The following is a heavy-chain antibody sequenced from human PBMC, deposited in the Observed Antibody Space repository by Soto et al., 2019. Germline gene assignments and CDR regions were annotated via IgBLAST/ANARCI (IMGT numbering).Heavy chain of an antibody. Sequence: QVQLVESGGGVVQSGRSLRLSCAASGFTFSSYPMHWVRQAPGKGLEWVAVISYDENSKYYADSVKGRFTISRDNSKNTLYLQMNSLRAEDTAVYYCVRCWGTGDGSNLGYNWLDPWGQGTLVTVSS. CDR2: ISYDENSK. D-gene: IGHD1-1*01. J-gene: IGHJ5*02. CDR1: GFTFSSYP. CDR3: VRCWGTGDGSNLGYNWLDP. V-gene: IGHV3-30-3*01.